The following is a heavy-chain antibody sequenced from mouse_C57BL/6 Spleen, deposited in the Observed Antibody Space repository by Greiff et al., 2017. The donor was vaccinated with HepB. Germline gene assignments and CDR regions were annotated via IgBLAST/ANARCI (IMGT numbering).Heavy chain of an antibody. J-gene: IGHJ3*01. CDR2: ISDGGSYT. D-gene: IGHD4-1*01. CDR3: AKGLGRGFAY. Sequence: EVQRVESGGGLVKPGGSLKLSCAASGFTFSSYAMSWVRQTPEKRLEWVATISDGGSYTYYPDNVKGRFTISRDNAKNNLYLQMSHLKSEDTAMYYCAKGLGRGFAYWGQGTLVTVYA. V-gene: IGHV5-4*01. CDR1: GFTFSSYA.